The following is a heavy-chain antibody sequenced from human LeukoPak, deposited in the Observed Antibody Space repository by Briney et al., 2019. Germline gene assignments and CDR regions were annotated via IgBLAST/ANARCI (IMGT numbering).Heavy chain of an antibody. CDR3: ARAAIAAAGTFDY. J-gene: IGHJ4*02. V-gene: IGHV1-3*03. CDR2: INAGNGNT. Sequence: GASVKASCKASGYTFTSYAMHWVRQAPGQRLEWMGWINAGNGNTKYSQEFQGRVTITRDTSASTAYMELSSLRSEDMAVYYCARAAIAAAGTFDYWGQGTLVTVSS. CDR1: GYTFTSYA. D-gene: IGHD6-13*01.